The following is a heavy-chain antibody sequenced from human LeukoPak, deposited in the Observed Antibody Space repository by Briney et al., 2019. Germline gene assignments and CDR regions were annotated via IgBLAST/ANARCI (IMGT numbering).Heavy chain of an antibody. J-gene: IGHJ4*02. Sequence: NPSETLSLTCTVSGDSISSSSSYWGWIRQPPGEGLEWIGSIYYSGSTYYNTSLKSRVTISVDTSKNQFSLKLSSVTAADTAVYYCARLQEGEGFDYWGQGTLVTVSS. CDR1: GDSISSSSSY. CDR3: ARLQEGEGFDY. CDR2: IYYSGST. V-gene: IGHV4-39*07. D-gene: IGHD1-1*01.